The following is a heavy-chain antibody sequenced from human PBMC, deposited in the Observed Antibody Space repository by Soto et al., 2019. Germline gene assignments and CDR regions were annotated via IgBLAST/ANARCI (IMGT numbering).Heavy chain of an antibody. D-gene: IGHD3-10*01. V-gene: IGHV1-69*01. CDR2: IIPFFNTA. Sequence: HVPRAQSGGEVKTPGFAVSVLCETWRHILRSYSIFWARQASGQGREWMGGIIPFFNTANYTQKFQDRVTITADEATSTSYMEVRGLRSDDTAVYYCARLRRRGFNGLPGSLDQWGQGTLVTVSS. CDR1: RHILRSYS. J-gene: IGHJ4*02. CDR3: ARLRRRGFNGLPGSLDQ.